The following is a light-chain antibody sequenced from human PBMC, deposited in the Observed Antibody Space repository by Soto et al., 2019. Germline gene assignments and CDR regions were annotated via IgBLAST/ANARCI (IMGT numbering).Light chain of an antibody. CDR2: EVS. CDR1: SSDVGGYNY. J-gene: IGLJ2*01. CDR3: SSFAGNNNLV. V-gene: IGLV2-8*01. Sequence: QSALTQPPSASGSPGQSVTISCTGTSSDVGGYNYVSWYQQHPGKAPKLMISEVSKRPSGVPDRFSGSKSGNTASLTVSGLQAEDEADYYCSSFAGNNNLVXXXGTKLXVL.